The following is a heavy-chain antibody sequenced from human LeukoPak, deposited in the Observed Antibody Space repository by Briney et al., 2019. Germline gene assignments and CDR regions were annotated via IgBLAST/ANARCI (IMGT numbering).Heavy chain of an antibody. J-gene: IGHJ4*02. V-gene: IGHV4-59*01. CDR3: AKTGSLFGRFLDH. CDR1: ADSMNNYY. Sequence: SGTLSLTCSVFADSMNNYYWTWIRQPPGKGLEWVGNMHPGGTTKSHPSLEGRVTMSIDTSNKQFSLRLRSVTAADTATYYCAKTGSLFGRFLDHWGPGALVIVSS. D-gene: IGHD3-10*02. CDR2: MHPGGTT.